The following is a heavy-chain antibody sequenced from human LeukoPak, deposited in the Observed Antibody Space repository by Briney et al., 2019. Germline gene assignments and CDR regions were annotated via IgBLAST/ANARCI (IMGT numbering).Heavy chain of an antibody. V-gene: IGHV3-23*01. Sequence: GGSLRLSCAASGFTFSSYAMSWVRQAPGKGLEWVSAISGSGGSTYYADSVKGRFTISRDNSKNTLYLQMNSLRAEDTAIYYCAKDCSGGSCYSSWGQGTLVTVSS. D-gene: IGHD2-15*01. CDR2: ISGSGGST. CDR1: GFTFSSYA. J-gene: IGHJ4*02. CDR3: AKDCSGGSCYSS.